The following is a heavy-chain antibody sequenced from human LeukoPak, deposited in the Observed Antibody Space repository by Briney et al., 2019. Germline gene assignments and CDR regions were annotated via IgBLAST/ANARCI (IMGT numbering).Heavy chain of an antibody. D-gene: IGHD3-9*01. CDR3: ARDLKYDILTGYLCLPGGLVAFDI. CDR2: ISAYNGNT. J-gene: IGHJ3*02. CDR1: GYTFTSYG. V-gene: IGHV1-18*04. Sequence: ASVKVSCKASGYTFTSYGISWVRQAPGQGLEWMGWISAYNGNTNYAQKLQGRVTMTTDTSTSTAYMELRSLRSDDTAVYYCARDLKYDILTGYLCLPGGLVAFDIWGQETMVTVSS.